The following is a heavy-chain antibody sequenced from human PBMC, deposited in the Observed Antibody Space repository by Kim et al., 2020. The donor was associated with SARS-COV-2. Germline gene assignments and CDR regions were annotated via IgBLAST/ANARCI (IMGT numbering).Heavy chain of an antibody. V-gene: IGHV1-69*13. CDR1: GGTFSSYA. CDR2: IIPIFGTA. J-gene: IGHJ4*02. CDR3: VVQWLDYYFDY. Sequence: SVKVSCKASGGTFSSYAISWVRQAPGQGLEWMGGIIPIFGTANYAQKFQGRVTITADESTSTAYMELSSLRSVDTAVYYCVVQWLDYYFDYWGQGTLVTVSS. D-gene: IGHD6-19*01.